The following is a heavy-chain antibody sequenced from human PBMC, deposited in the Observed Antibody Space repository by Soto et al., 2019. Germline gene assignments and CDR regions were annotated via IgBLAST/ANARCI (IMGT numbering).Heavy chain of an antibody. V-gene: IGHV1-69*13. CDR3: ARDVGSHDDFGVVNPPPYYYYGMDV. J-gene: IGHJ6*02. D-gene: IGHD3-3*01. Sequence: ASVKVSCKASGGTFSSYAISWVRQAPGQGLEWMGGIIPIFGTANYAQKFQGRVTITADESTSTAYMELSSLRSEDTAVYYCARDVGSHDDFGVVNPPPYYYYGMDVWGQGTTVTVSS. CDR1: GGTFSSYA. CDR2: IIPIFGTA.